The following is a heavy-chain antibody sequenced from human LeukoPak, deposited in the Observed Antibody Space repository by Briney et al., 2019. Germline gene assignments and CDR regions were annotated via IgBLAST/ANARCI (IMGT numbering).Heavy chain of an antibody. CDR3: ARALTVADYYFDY. Sequence: GGSLRLSCAAPGFAFSSYWMHWVRQAPGKGLVWVSRINSDGSSTSYADSVKGRFTISRDNAKNTLYLQMNSLRAEDTAVYYCARALTVADYYFDYWGQGTLVTVSS. CDR1: GFAFSSYW. D-gene: IGHD6-19*01. V-gene: IGHV3-74*01. J-gene: IGHJ4*02. CDR2: INSDGSST.